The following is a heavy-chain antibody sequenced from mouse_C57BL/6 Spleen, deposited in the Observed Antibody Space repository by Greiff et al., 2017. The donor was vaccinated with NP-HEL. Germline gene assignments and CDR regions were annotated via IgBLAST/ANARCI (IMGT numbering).Heavy chain of an antibody. CDR2: IYPRDGST. V-gene: IGHV1-85*01. J-gene: IGHJ3*01. CDR3: ARGEYDYDVLAWFAY. CDR1: GYTFTSYD. D-gene: IGHD2-4*01. Sequence: QVQLQQSGPELVKPGASVKLSCKASGYTFTSYDINWVKQRPGQGLEWIGWIYPRDGSTKYNEKFKGKATLTVDTSSSTAYMELHSLTSEDSAVYFCARGEYDYDVLAWFAYWGQGTLVTVSA.